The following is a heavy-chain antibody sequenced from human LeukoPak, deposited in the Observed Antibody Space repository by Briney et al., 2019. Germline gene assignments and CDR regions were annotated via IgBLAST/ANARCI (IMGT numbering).Heavy chain of an antibody. CDR1: GFTFSDYY. D-gene: IGHD2-15*01. CDR2: ISSSGSTI. CDR3: AKDRRCSGGSCYNNWFDP. V-gene: IGHV3-11*01. Sequence: TGGSLRLSCAASGFTFSDYYMSWIRQAPGKGLEWVSYISSSGSTIYYADSVKGRFTISRDNAKNTLYLQMNSLRAEDTAVYYCAKDRRCSGGSCYNNWFDPWGQGTLVTVSS. J-gene: IGHJ5*02.